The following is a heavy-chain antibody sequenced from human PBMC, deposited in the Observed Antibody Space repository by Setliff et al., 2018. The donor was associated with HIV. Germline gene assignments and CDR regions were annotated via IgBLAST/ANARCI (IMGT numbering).Heavy chain of an antibody. D-gene: IGHD3-16*01. Sequence: ASVKVSCKASGYTFNTYGISWVRQAPGQGLEWMGWISPYNGYTNYVQKLQGRVTMTTDTSTSIAYMELRSLKSDDTAVYYCAREITNYFDYWGPGTLVTVSS. J-gene: IGHJ4*02. CDR1: GYTFNTYG. CDR3: AREITNYFDY. CDR2: ISPYNGYT. V-gene: IGHV1-18*01.